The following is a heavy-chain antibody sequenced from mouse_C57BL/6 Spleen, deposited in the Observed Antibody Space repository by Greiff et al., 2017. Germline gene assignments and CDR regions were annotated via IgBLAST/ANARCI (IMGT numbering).Heavy chain of an antibody. CDR3: ARFLHYYGSSYDAY. J-gene: IGHJ3*01. CDR1: GYTFTSYG. V-gene: IGHV1-81*01. Sequence: VQLQESGAELARPGASVKLSCKASGYTFTSYGISWVKQRTGQGLEWIGEIYPRSGNTYYNEKFKGKATLTADKSSSTAYMELRSLTSEDSAVYFCARFLHYYGSSYDAYWGQGTLVTVSA. D-gene: IGHD1-1*01. CDR2: IYPRSGNT.